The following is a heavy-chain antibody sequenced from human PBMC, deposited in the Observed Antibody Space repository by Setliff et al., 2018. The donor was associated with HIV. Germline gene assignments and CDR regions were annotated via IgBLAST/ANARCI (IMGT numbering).Heavy chain of an antibody. J-gene: IGHJ6*02. Sequence: GESLKISCKGSGYSFTSYWIGWVRQMPGKGLEWTGIIYPGDSDTRYSPSFQGQVTISADKSISTAYLQWSSLKASDTAMYYCARGSEADHQYYYYGMDVWGQGTTVTVSS. CDR3: ARGSEADHQYYYYGMDV. CDR2: IYPGDSDT. CDR1: GYSFTSYW. V-gene: IGHV5-51*01.